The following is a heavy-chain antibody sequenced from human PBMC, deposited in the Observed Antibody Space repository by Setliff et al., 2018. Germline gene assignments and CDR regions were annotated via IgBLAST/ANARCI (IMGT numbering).Heavy chain of an antibody. CDR2: IRHDGTNE. Sequence: GGSLRLSCAASGFTSNMYGVHWVRQAPGKGLEWVAYIRHDGTNENYADSVKGRFTVSRDSSRNTLFLQMNSLRTEDTAVYYCAKDTHYYASSGYYCFDFWGQGTLVTVSS. V-gene: IGHV3-30*02. CDR1: GFTSNMYG. D-gene: IGHD3-22*01. J-gene: IGHJ4*02. CDR3: AKDTHYYASSGYYCFDF.